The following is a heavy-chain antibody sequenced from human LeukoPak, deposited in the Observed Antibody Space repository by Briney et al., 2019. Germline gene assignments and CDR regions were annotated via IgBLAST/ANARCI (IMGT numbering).Heavy chain of an antibody. J-gene: IGHJ4*02. D-gene: IGHD2-2*01. CDR2: IRYDGNYK. CDR3: ARDSSLSRGDCSSTTCMGYFDH. Sequence: GGSLRLSCAPSGFTSSDYGMHWVRQAPGKGLEWVAFIRYDGNYKHYTDSVKGRFTISRDTSKITLYLQMNSLRAEDTAVYYCARDSSLSRGDCSSTTCMGYFDHWGQGTLVPVSS. V-gene: IGHV3-30*02. CDR1: GFTSSDYG.